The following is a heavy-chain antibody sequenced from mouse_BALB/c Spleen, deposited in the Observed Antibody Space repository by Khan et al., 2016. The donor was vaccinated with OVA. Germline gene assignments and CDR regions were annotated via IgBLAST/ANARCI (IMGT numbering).Heavy chain of an antibody. D-gene: IGHD2-14*01. CDR3: ARRTTGYAMDY. CDR2: INPRSGYT. V-gene: IGHV1-4*01. CDR1: GYTFTSNT. J-gene: IGHJ4*01. Sequence: QVRLQQSGAELARPGASVKMSCEASGYTFTSNTMHWVKQRPGQGLEWIGYINPRSGYTNYNRKFKDKATLTADKSSSTAYMQLSSLTSEDSAVYYCARRTTGYAMDYWGQGTSVIVSS.